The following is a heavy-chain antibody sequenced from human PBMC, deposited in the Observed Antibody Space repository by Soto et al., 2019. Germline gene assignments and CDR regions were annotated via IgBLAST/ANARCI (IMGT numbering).Heavy chain of an antibody. CDR2: LTHDAGIA. J-gene: IGHJ4*02. V-gene: IGHV3-30*05. Sequence: QVQLVQSGGGVVQPGRTLRLSCAAAGFSLTAFGMQWVRQPPGKGLQWVARLTHDAGIAFYADSVKGRFTVSRDTSKNTLYLQMNSLRPEDTAIYYCASIADYWGQGTLVTVSS. CDR1: GFSLTAFG. CDR3: ASIADY. D-gene: IGHD2-21*01.